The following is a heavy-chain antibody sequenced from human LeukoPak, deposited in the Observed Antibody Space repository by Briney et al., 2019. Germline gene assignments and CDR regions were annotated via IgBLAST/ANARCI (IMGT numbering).Heavy chain of an antibody. J-gene: IGHJ6*03. CDR1: GFTFSSYG. Sequence: GGSLRLSCAASGFTFSSYGMSWVRQAPGKGLEWVSAISGSGGSTYYPDSVKGRFTISRDNSKNTLYLQMNSLRAEDTAVYYCAKERRLRYFDWLLYYYYYMDVWGKGTTVTISS. CDR3: AKERRLRYFDWLLYYYYYMDV. D-gene: IGHD3-9*01. CDR2: ISGSGGST. V-gene: IGHV3-23*01.